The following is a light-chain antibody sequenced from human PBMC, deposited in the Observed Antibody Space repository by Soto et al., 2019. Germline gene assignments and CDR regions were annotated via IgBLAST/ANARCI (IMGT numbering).Light chain of an antibody. V-gene: IGKV3-20*01. CDR3: QQYGHSLWT. CDR1: QSVSSGH. J-gene: IGKJ1*01. Sequence: MVLTQSPGTLSLSPGERASLSCRASQSVSSGHLAWYQQKPGQAPRLLIYGASSRATGIPDSFSGSGSGPDFTLTISRLEPEDYAVYYCQQYGHSLWTFGQGTKVDIK. CDR2: GAS.